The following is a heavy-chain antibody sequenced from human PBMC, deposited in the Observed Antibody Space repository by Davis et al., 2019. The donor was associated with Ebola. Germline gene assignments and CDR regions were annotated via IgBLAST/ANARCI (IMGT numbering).Heavy chain of an antibody. CDR3: ARDRGYYYDMDV. V-gene: IGHV4-34*01. CDR2: INHSGST. Sequence: SQTLSLTRAVHGGSFSGSYRSWIRQPPGKGLEWIGEINHSGSTNYNPPLKSRVTLSLDTSKNQFSLKLSSVTAADTAVYYCARDRGYYYDMDVWGQGTTVTVSS. J-gene: IGHJ6*02. CDR1: GGSFSGSY.